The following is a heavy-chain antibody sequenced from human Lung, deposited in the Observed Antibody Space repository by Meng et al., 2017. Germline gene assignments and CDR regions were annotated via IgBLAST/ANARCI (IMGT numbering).Heavy chain of an antibody. CDR3: ARGPTTMAHDFDY. V-gene: IGHV4-34*01. Sequence: QLEEWGPGLLKPSETLSLTCVVSGGSFSDYYWSWIRQPPGKGLEWIGEINHSGSTNYNPSLESRATISVDTSQNNLSLKLSSVTAADSAVYYCARGPTTMAHDFDYWGQGTLVTVSS. D-gene: IGHD4-11*01. CDR1: GGSFSDYY. CDR2: INHSGST. J-gene: IGHJ4*02.